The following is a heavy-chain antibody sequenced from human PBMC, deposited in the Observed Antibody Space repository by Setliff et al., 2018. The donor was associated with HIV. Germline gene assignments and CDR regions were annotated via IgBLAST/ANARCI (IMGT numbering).Heavy chain of an antibody. CDR1: GYTFPDYY. CDR2: IDPYRGET. J-gene: IGHJ4*02. Sequence: ASVKVSCKVSGYTFPDYYMQWVRQAPGKGLEWMGLIDPYRGETVYAEKFQGRVTITADRSKDIAYMKLSSLRTEDTAIYYCAWGTHRPIDSWGQGTLVTVSS. D-gene: IGHD3-16*01. V-gene: IGHV1-69-2*01. CDR3: AWGTHRPIDS.